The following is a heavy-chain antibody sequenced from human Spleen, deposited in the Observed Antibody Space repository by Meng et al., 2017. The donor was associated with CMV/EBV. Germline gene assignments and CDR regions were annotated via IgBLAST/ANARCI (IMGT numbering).Heavy chain of an antibody. CDR2: ISHDGSNK. CDR1: GFNFKTYA. J-gene: IGHJ6*02. Sequence: GESLKISCAASGFNFKTYAMSWVRQAPGKGLEWVALISHDGSNKYYADSAKGRFTISRDNSQNTLYLQMNSLRAEDTAVYYCLGRVHSLRGWGQGTTVTVSS. V-gene: IGHV3-30-3*01. D-gene: IGHD1-26*01. CDR3: LGRVHSLRG.